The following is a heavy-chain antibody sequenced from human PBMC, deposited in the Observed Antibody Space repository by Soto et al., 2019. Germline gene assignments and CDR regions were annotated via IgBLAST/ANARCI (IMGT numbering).Heavy chain of an antibody. J-gene: IGHJ4*02. CDR2: INQDGSGK. D-gene: IGHD1-26*01. V-gene: IGHV3-7*01. CDR1: GFTFSSYW. CDR3: AVQGASFDY. Sequence: EVQLVESGGGLVQPGGSLRLSCAASGFTFSSYWMSWVRQAPGKGLEWVAKINQDGSGKYYVDSVKGRFTISRDNAKNTPSLQINGLRVEDAAVYYCAVQGASFDYWGQGTRVTVSS.